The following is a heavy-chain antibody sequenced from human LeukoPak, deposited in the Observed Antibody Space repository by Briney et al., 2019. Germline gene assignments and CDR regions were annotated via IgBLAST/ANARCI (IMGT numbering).Heavy chain of an antibody. CDR3: ARDSIQQQLVLEDRGYPYYFEH. D-gene: IGHD6-13*01. J-gene: IGHJ4*02. CDR1: GFIFSSYS. Sequence: GGSLRLSCAASGFIFSSYSMSWVRQAPGKGLEWVSSISSSGNYIYYADSVKGRFTISRDNAKNSLYLQMNSLRAEDTAVYYCARDSIQQQLVLEDRGYPYYFEHWGQGTLVTVSS. CDR2: ISSSGNYI. V-gene: IGHV3-21*01.